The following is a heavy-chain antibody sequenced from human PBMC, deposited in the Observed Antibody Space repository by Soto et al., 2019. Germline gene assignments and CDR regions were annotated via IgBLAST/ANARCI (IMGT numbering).Heavy chain of an antibody. D-gene: IGHD6-13*01. Sequence: GGSLRLSCAASGFTCSDYYMSWIRQAPGKGLEWVSYISSSSSYTNYADSVKGRFTISRDNAKNSLYLQMNSLRAEDTAVYYCARVPESGSLNFDYWGQGTLVTVSS. CDR2: ISSSSSYT. V-gene: IGHV3-11*06. J-gene: IGHJ4*02. CDR3: ARVPESGSLNFDY. CDR1: GFTCSDYY.